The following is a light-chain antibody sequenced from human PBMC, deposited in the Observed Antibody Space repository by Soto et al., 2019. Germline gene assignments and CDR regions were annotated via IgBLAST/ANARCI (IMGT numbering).Light chain of an antibody. CDR3: QQSYSTLPTT. V-gene: IGKV1-39*01. CDR2: APS. Sequence: DIQMTQSPSSLSASVGDRVTITCRASQSISSYLNWYQQKPGKAPKLLIYAPSSLQSGVPSRFSGSGSGTDFTLTIISLQPEDFATYYCQQSYSTLPTTFGQGTRLEIK. CDR1: QSISSY. J-gene: IGKJ5*01.